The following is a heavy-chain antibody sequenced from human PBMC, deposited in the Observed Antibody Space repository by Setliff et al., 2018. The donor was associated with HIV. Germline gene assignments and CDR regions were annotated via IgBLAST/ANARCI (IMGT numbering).Heavy chain of an antibody. CDR3: ARGGTYSSGPLDY. J-gene: IGHJ4*02. V-gene: IGHV3-23*01. Sequence: GGSLRLSCVTSGFFFGSYAMAWVRQAPGKGLEWVSSVSGSGGTRYYADSVRGRFTISRDSSKSAVYLQMSSLRAEDMSVYYCARGGTYSSGPLDYWGQGILVTVSS. CDR1: GFFFGSYA. D-gene: IGHD3-22*01. CDR2: VSGSGGTR.